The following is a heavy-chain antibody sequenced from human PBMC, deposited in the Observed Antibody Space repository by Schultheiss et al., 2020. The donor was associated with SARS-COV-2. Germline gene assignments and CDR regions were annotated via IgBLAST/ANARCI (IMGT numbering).Heavy chain of an antibody. J-gene: IGHJ4*02. CDR2: IKPDGSDK. Sequence: GGSLRLSCAASGFTFSNYWMSWVRQAPGKGLEWVANIKPDGSDKYYVASVKGRFTISRDNAESSLFLQMSSLRAEDTAVYYCAREGSRPFDYWGEGALVTVSS. CDR3: AREGSRPFDY. V-gene: IGHV3-7*01. CDR1: GFTFSNYW.